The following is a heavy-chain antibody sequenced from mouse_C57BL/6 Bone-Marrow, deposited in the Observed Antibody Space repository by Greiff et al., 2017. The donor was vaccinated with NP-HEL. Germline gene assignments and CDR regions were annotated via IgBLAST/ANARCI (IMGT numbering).Heavy chain of an antibody. J-gene: IGHJ3*01. V-gene: IGHV2-3*01. D-gene: IGHD1-1*01. CDR3: AKASYGSSSSWFAY. CDR2: IWGDGST. Sequence: VQLQESGPGLVAPSQSLSITCTVSGFSLTSYGVSWVRQPPGKGLEWLGVIWGDGSTHYHSAPISRLSISKDNSKSQVFLKLNSLQTDETATYYCAKASYGSSSSWFAYWGQGTLVTVSA. CDR1: GFSLTSYG.